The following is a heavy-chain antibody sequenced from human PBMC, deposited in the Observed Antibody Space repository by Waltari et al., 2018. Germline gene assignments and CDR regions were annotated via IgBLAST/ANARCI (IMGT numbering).Heavy chain of an antibody. J-gene: IGHJ2*01. CDR1: GFTFTTYW. CDR2: VNRDGSST. CDR3: ARVLPNDWYFDL. Sequence: EVQLVESGGGLVQPGGSLRLSCAASGFTFTTYWLHGVRQAPGKGLVWVSGVNRDGSSTIYADSAKGRFTISRDNAKNTLYLQMDSLTADDTAVYYCARVLPNDWYFDLWGRGTLVTVSS. V-gene: IGHV3-74*01. D-gene: IGHD2-8*01.